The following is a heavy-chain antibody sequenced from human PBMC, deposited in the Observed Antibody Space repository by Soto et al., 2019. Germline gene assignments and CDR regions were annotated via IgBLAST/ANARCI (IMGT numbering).Heavy chain of an antibody. Sequence: EVQLVESGGGVVQPGRSLRLSCEASGFTFDDYAMHWVRQAPGKGLEWVSGISGNSGSIGYADSVKGRFTISRDNAKNSLYLQMNSLRAEDTALYYCAKDRGSVPAAYFGYWGQVTLVTVSS. CDR3: AKDRGSVPAAYFGY. D-gene: IGHD2-2*01. CDR2: ISGNSGSI. J-gene: IGHJ4*02. CDR1: GFTFDDYA. V-gene: IGHV3-9*01.